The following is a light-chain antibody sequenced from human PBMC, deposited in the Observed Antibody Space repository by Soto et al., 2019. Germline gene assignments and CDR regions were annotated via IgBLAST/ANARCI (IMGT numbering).Light chain of an antibody. CDR3: SSYSGSNNLV. CDR2: EVN. CDR1: SSDVGGYNL. J-gene: IGLJ2*01. Sequence: QSALTQSPSASGSPGQSVTLSCTGTSSDVGGYNLVSWYQQHPGKAPKLMIYEVNKRLSGVPDRFSGSKSGYTASLTVSGLQAEDEADYFCSSYSGSNNLVFGGGTKLTVL. V-gene: IGLV2-8*01.